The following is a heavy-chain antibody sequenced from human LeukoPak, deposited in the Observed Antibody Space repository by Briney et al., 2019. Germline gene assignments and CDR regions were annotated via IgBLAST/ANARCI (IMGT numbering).Heavy chain of an antibody. V-gene: IGHV3-23*01. CDR3: AKGRTWGSYRYTDY. D-gene: IGHD3-16*02. CDR2: ISGSGGST. CDR1: GFTFSSYA. Sequence: HPGGSLRLSCAASGFTFSSYAMSWVRQAPGKGLEWVSAISGSGGSTYYADSVKGRFTISRDNSKNTLYLQMNSLRAEDTAVYYCAKGRTWGSYRYTDYWGQGTLVTVSS. J-gene: IGHJ4*02.